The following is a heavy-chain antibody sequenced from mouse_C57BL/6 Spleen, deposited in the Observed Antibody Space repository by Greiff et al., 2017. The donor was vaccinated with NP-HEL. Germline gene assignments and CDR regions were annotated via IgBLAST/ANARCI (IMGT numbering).Heavy chain of an antibody. V-gene: IGHV14-1*01. CDR3: TTNWDDYYYFDD. D-gene: IGHD4-1*01. CDR1: GFNFKDYY. Sequence: EVQLQQSGAELVRPGASVKLSCTASGFNFKDYYMHWVKQRPEQGLEWIGRIDPADGDTEYAPKFQGKATMTADTSSNTAYLQLSSLTSEDTAVYCCTTNWDDYYYFDDWGQGTTLTVSS. CDR2: IDPADGDT. J-gene: IGHJ2*01.